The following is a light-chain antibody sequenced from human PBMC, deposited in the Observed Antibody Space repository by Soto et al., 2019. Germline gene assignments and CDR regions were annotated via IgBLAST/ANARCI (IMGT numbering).Light chain of an antibody. V-gene: IGLV2-14*01. CDR2: DVS. CDR1: SSDVGGYNY. Sequence: QSVLXQPASVSGSPGQSITISCTGTSSDVGGYNYVSWYQRHSGKAPKLMIYDVSNRPSGVSNRFSGSKSGNTASLTISGLQAEDEADYYCGSYASSSTLYVFGTGTKVTVL. CDR3: GSYASSSTLYV. J-gene: IGLJ1*01.